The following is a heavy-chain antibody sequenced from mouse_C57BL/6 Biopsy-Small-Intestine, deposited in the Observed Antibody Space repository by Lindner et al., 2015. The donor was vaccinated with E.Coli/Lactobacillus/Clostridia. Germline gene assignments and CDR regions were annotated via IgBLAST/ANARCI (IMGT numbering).Heavy chain of an antibody. D-gene: IGHD2-1*01. J-gene: IGHJ2*01. CDR3: VRYGNYYFDY. CDR2: ISSDSYTI. V-gene: IGHV5-17*01. Sequence: VQLQESGGGSVEPGGSRKLSCAASGFTFSDYGMHWVRQAPEKGLEWIVFISSDSYTIYYADTVKGRFTISRDNAKNTLFLQMTSLRSEDTAMYYCVRYGNYYFDYWGQGTTLTVSS. CDR1: GFTFSDYG.